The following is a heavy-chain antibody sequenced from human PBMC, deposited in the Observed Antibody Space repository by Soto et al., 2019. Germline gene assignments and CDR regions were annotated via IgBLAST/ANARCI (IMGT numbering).Heavy chain of an antibody. CDR2: ISGSGGTT. J-gene: IGHJ4*02. V-gene: IGHV3-23*01. CDR3: ARQGTSTTGPGWLWLFDY. D-gene: IGHD1-1*01. Sequence: EVQLLESGGGLVQPGGSLRLSCGASGFIFSTYAMSWVRQAPGEGLEWVSGISGSGGTTYYADSVKGRFTMSRDNSQHTLYLQMTSLRGEDTAIYYCARQGTSTTGPGWLWLFDYWGQGIVVTASS. CDR1: GFIFSTYA.